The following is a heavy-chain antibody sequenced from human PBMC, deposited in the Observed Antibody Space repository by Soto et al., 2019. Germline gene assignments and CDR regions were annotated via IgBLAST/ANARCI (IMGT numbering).Heavy chain of an antibody. D-gene: IGHD6-19*01. CDR3: ARVDGAVAGTFDY. CDR1: GFTFSSYG. J-gene: IGHJ4*02. CDR2: IWYDGSNK. V-gene: IGHV3-33*01. Sequence: QVQLVESGGGVVQPGRSLRLSCAVSGFTFSSYGMHWVRQASGKGLEWVAVIWYDGSNKYYADSVKGRFTISRDNSKNTLYLQMNSLRAEDTAVYYCARVDGAVAGTFDYWGQGTLVTVSS.